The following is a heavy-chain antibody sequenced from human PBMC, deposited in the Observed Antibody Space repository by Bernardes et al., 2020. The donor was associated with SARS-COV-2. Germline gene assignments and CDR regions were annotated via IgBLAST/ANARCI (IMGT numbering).Heavy chain of an antibody. D-gene: IGHD2-2*02. V-gene: IGHV4-4*07. CDR3: ARDFRPAAIAYYYYYMDV. CDR2: IYTSGST. J-gene: IGHJ6*03. Sequence: SETLSLTCTVSGGSISSYYWSWIRQPAGKGLEWIGRIYTSGSTNYNPSLKSRVTMSVDTSKNQFSLKLSSVTAADTAVYYCARDFRPAAIAYYYYYMDVWGKGTTVTVSS. CDR1: GGSISSYY.